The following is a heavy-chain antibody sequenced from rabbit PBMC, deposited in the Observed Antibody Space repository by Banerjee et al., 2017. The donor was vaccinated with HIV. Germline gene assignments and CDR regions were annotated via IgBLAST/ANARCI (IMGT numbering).Heavy chain of an antibody. V-gene: IGHV1S40*01. CDR3: ATKDWPGDTGLNL. CDR1: GFTLSSYW. CDR2: IYTGSSGYT. Sequence: QSLEESGGDLVQPGASLTLTCTASGFTLSSYWMCWVRQAPGKGLEWIACIYTGSSGYTYYASWAKGRFTISKTSSTTVTLQMTSLTAADTATYFCATKDWPGDTGLNLWGPGTLVTVS. J-gene: IGHJ4*01. D-gene: IGHD7-1*01.